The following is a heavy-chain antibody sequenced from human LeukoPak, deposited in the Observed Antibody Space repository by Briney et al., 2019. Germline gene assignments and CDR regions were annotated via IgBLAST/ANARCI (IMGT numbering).Heavy chain of an antibody. Sequence: SETLSLTCTVSGGSLSSYYWSWIRQPPGKGLEWIGYIYYSGSTNYNPSLKSRVTISVDTSKNQFSPKLSSVTAADTAVYYCARLDYDILTGYFYFDYWGQGTLVTVSS. CDR2: IYYSGST. CDR3: ARLDYDILTGYFYFDY. D-gene: IGHD3-9*01. CDR1: GGSLSSYY. J-gene: IGHJ4*02. V-gene: IGHV4-59*01.